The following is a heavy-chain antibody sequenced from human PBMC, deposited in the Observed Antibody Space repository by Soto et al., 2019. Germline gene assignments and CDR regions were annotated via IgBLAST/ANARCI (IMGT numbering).Heavy chain of an antibody. CDR2: ISYNGKNK. CDR1: GFTFSDYG. V-gene: IGHV3-30*03. Sequence: GGSLRLSCAASGFTFSDYGMHWVRQAPGKGLEWVAIISYNGKNKYSADAAKGRFTISRDNSKSPQYLQTNTVRPQDTPVYYCPRDPGRWELPYPDYWDQGTLVTVSS. J-gene: IGHJ4*02. D-gene: IGHD1-26*01. CDR3: PRDPGRWELPYPDY.